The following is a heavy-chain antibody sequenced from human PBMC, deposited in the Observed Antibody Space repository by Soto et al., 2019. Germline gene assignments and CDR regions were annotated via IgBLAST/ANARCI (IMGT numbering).Heavy chain of an antibody. V-gene: IGHV1-2*07. Sequence: QVNLVQSGAEVKKPGASVKVSCKASGYNFNGYYIHWVRQAPGQGLEWMGWMNPNTGGANYAHKFQGKVIMTTDTSISTAYLELRSLTSDDTAVYYCAKVISTIGSKQWLAQTKHQALDYWGQGTLVTVSS. CDR2: MNPNTGGA. J-gene: IGHJ4*02. CDR3: AKVISTIGSKQWLAQTKHQALDY. CDR1: GYNFNGYY. D-gene: IGHD6-19*01.